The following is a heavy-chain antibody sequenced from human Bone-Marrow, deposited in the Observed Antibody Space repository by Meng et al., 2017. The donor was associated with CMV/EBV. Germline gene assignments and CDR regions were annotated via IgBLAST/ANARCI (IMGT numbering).Heavy chain of an antibody. CDR3: AREIGTYYDFWSGYYLDY. D-gene: IGHD3-3*01. CDR1: GGSFSGYY. J-gene: IGHJ4*02. V-gene: IGHV4-34*01. CDR2: INHSGST. Sequence: GSLRLSCAVYGGSFSGYYWSWIRQPPGKGLEWIGEINHSGSTNYNPSLKSRVTISVDTSKNQFSLKLSSVTAADTAVYYCAREIGTYYDFWSGYYLDYWGQGTLVTVSS.